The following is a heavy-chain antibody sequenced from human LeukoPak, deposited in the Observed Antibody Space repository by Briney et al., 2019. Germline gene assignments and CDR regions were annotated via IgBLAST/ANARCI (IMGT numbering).Heavy chain of an antibody. D-gene: IGHD2-21*02. CDR1: GFTFSSYA. Sequence: QPGGSLRLSCAASGFTFSSYAMSWVRQAPGKGLEWVSAIIGSGGSTYYADSVKGRFTISRDNSKNTLYLQMNSLRAEDTAVYYCAKSAYCGGDCSPPPDYWGQGTLVTVSS. V-gene: IGHV3-23*01. CDR2: IIGSGGST. J-gene: IGHJ4*02. CDR3: AKSAYCGGDCSPPPDY.